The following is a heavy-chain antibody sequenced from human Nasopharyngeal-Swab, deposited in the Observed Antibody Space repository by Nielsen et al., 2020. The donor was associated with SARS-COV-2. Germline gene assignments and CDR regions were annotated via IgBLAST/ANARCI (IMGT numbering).Heavy chain of an antibody. D-gene: IGHD6-13*01. J-gene: IGHJ6*03. CDR3: ARRVPPFSSSWYQRYYYYYMDV. CDR2: MNPNSGNT. Sequence: WVRQAPGQGLEWMGWMNPNSGNTGYAQKFQGRVTMTRNTSISTAYMELRSLRSEDTAVYYCARRVPPFSSSWYQRYYYYYMDVWGKGTTATVSS. V-gene: IGHV1-8*01.